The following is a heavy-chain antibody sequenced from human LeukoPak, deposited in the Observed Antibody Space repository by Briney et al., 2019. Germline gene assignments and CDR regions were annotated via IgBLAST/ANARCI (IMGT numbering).Heavy chain of an antibody. CDR2: ISGSGGST. D-gene: IGHD6-19*01. Sequence: PGGSLRLSCAASGFTFSSYAMSWVRQAPGKGLEWVSAISGSGGSTYYADSVKGRFTISRDNSKNTLYLQMNSLRAEDTAVYYCAKDLNSSGWTRIGKYYFDYWGQGTLVTVSS. CDR1: GFTFSSYA. CDR3: AKDLNSSGWTRIGKYYFDY. V-gene: IGHV3-23*01. J-gene: IGHJ4*02.